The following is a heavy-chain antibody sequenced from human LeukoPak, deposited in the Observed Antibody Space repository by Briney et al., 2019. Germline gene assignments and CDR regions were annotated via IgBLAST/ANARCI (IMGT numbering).Heavy chain of an antibody. J-gene: IGHJ6*03. CDR1: GYTFTSYV. CDR2: ISAYNGNT. Sequence: GASVKVSCKASGYTFTSYVISWVRQAPGQGLEWMGWISAYNGNTNYAQKLQGRVTMTTDTSTSTAYMELRSLRSDDTAVYYCARWDTDIVVVPAAKAAGADMDVWGKGTTVTVSS. D-gene: IGHD2-2*01. V-gene: IGHV1-18*01. CDR3: ARWDTDIVVVPAAKAAGADMDV.